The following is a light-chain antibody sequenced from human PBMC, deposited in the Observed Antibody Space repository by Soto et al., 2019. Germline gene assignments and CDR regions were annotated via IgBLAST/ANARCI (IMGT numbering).Light chain of an antibody. J-gene: IGKJ1*01. CDR1: QSISSW. Sequence: DIQMTQSPSTLSASVGDRVTITCRASQSISSWLAWYQQKPGKAPKLLIYDASSLESGGPSRFSGSGSGTEFTLTIISLQPDDFATYYCQQYNSYSWTFGQGTKVEIK. CDR2: DAS. CDR3: QQYNSYSWT. V-gene: IGKV1-5*01.